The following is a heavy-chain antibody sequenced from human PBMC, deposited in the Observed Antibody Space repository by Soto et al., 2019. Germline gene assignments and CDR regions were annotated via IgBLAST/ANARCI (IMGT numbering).Heavy chain of an antibody. Sequence: SETLSLTCTVSGGSISSYYWSWIRQPPGKGLEWIGEINHSGSTNYNPSLKSRVTISVDTSKNQFSLKLSSVTAADTAVYYCARVPWIQLWYDYWGQGTLVTVPQ. D-gene: IGHD5-18*01. J-gene: IGHJ4*02. V-gene: IGHV4-34*01. CDR3: ARVPWIQLWYDY. CDR2: INHSGST. CDR1: GGSISSYY.